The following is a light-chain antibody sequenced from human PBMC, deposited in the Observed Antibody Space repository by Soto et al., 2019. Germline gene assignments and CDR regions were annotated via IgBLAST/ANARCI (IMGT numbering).Light chain of an antibody. J-gene: IGKJ2*01. V-gene: IGKV4-1*01. CDR3: LQYYNSYT. CDR2: WAS. Sequence: DIVMTQSPDSLAVSLGERATINCKSSQNILYSPNNKNYLAWYQQKPGQPPKLLTYWASTRQSGVPDRFSGSGSETDFTLNISSVQSADVAVYYCLQYYNSYTFVQGTKLEI. CDR1: QNILYSPNNKNY.